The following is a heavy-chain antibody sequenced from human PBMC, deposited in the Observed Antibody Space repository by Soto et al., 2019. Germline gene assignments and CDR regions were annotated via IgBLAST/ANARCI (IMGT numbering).Heavy chain of an antibody. V-gene: IGHV4-59*01. D-gene: IGHD3-10*01. CDR2: IYFTGST. J-gene: IGHJ4*02. CDR3: ARHMAPGGSGNFDS. CDR1: GGSITSFY. Sequence: SETLSLTCNVSGGSITSFYWDWLRQPPGKGLEWIGCIYFTGSTNYNPSLASRVTMSIDSSKRQFSLKLRSVSAADTAVYFCARHMAPGGSGNFDSWGQGTLVTVSS.